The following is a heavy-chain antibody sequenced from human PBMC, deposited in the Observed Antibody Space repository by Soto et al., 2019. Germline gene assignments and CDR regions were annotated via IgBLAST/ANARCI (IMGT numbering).Heavy chain of an antibody. J-gene: IGHJ5*02. D-gene: IGHD6-13*01. V-gene: IGHV4-61*01. CDR3: ARSSSNWSSLWFDP. CDR2: IYHSGST. Sequence: SETLSLTCAVSGGSVSSGTYYWSWIRQPPGKGLEWIGYIYHSGSTNYNPSLKSRVTISVDPSKNQFSLKLSSVTAADTAVYYCARSSSNWSSLWFDPWGQGTLVTVSS. CDR1: GGSVSSGTYY.